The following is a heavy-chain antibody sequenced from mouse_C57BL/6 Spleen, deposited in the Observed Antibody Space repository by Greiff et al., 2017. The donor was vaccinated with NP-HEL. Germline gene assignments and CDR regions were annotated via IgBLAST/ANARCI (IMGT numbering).Heavy chain of an antibody. Sequence: EVMLVESGEGLVKPGGSLKLSCAASGFTFSSYAMSWVRQTPEKRLEWVAYISSGGDYIYYADTVKGRFTISRDNARNTLYLQMSSLKSEDTAMYYCTRDRNDSWFAYWGQGTLVTVSA. CDR1: GFTFSSYA. J-gene: IGHJ3*01. CDR3: TRDRNDSWFAY. CDR2: ISSGGDYI. D-gene: IGHD2-4*01. V-gene: IGHV5-9-1*02.